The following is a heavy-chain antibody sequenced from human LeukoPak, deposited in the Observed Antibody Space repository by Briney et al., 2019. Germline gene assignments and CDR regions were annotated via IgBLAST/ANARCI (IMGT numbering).Heavy chain of an antibody. D-gene: IGHD1-26*01. CDR3: ARDSTGSYFRLGY. J-gene: IGHJ4*02. CDR2: ISTRGSSR. Sequence: GSLRLSCAVSGFTFSSYDMNWVRQAPGKGLEWVSYISTRGSSRSYADSVKGRFTISRDNAKNSPYLQMHSLRADDTAVYYCARDSTGSYFRLGYWGQGTLVTVSS. CDR1: GFTFSSYD. V-gene: IGHV3-48*03.